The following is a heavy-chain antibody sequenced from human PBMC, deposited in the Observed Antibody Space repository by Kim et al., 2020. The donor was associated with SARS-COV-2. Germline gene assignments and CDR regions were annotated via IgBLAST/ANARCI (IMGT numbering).Heavy chain of an antibody. CDR2: ISSSSSTI. CDR3: ARDLDGIVPGGADY. Sequence: GGSLRLSCAASGFTFSSYSMNWVRQAPGKGLEWVSYISSSSSTIYYADSVKGRFTISRDNAKNSLYLQMNSLRAEDTAVYYCARDLDGIVPGGADYWGQGTLVTVSS. D-gene: IGHD2-2*01. V-gene: IGHV3-48*04. CDR1: GFTFSSYS. J-gene: IGHJ4*02.